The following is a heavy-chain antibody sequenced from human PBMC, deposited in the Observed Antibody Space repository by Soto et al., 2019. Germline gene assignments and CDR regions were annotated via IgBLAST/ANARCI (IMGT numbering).Heavy chain of an antibody. CDR2: IDHDGPT. V-gene: IGHV3-74*01. CDR3: VRDSHGDY. J-gene: IGHJ4*02. CDR1: GFTFSNYW. Sequence: EVQLVESGGGLVQPGGSLRLSCAGSGFTFSNYWMHWVRQAPGKGLEWVSRIDHDGPTDYADSVRGRFTISRDNAENTLYLQMNSLRSEATAVYYCVRDSHGDYWGQGTLVTVSS.